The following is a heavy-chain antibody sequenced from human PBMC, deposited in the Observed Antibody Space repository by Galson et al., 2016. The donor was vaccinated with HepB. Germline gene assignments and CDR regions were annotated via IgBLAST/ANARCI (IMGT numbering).Heavy chain of an antibody. V-gene: IGHV4-34*01. CDR2: INHSGST. CDR1: GGSFSGY. CDR3: ARHCGGGSCYRAFEI. D-gene: IGHD2-15*01. Sequence: EPLSLTCAVHGGSFSGYWSWIRQPPGKGLEWIGEINHSGSTNYNPSLQSRVTISVDASKNQISLKLSSMTAADTAVYYCARHCGGGSCYRAFEIWGQGTTVTVSS. J-gene: IGHJ3*02.